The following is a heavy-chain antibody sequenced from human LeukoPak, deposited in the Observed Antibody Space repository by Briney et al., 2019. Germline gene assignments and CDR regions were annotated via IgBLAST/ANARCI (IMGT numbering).Heavy chain of an antibody. V-gene: IGHV3-30*18. J-gene: IGHJ6*03. CDR2: ISYDGSNK. CDR1: GFTFSSYG. Sequence: PGGSLRLSCAASGFTFSSYGMHWVRQAPGKGLEWVAVISYDGSNKYYADSVKGRFTISRDNSKNTLYLQMNSLRAEDTAVYYCAKADLPTEFMVVTAIGSYYYMDVWGKGTTVTISS. D-gene: IGHD2-21*02. CDR3: AKADLPTEFMVVTAIGSYYYMDV.